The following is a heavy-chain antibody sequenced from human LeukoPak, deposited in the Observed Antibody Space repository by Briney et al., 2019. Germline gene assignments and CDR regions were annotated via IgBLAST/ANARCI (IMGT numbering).Heavy chain of an antibody. J-gene: IGHJ6*03. CDR1: GFTVSSNY. CDR3: AKDWGGSRYYIDV. CDR2: IHSGGST. D-gene: IGHD2-21*01. V-gene: IGHV3-66*02. Sequence: GGSLRLSCAASGFTVSSNYMSWVRQAPGKGLEWVSIIHSGGSTYYADSVKGRFTISRDDSKDTLFLQMNTLTTEDTALYYCAKDWGGSRYYIDVWGRGTLVTVSS.